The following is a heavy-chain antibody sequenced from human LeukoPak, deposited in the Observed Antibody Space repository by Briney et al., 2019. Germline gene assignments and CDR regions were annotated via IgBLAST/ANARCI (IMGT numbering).Heavy chain of an antibody. Sequence: QPGGSLRLSCAASGFTFSRHWMNWVRQAPGKGLEWVANIKQDGSEKYYVDSVKGRFTVSRDNAKNSLYLQMNSLRVEDTAVYYCARAQLAWDAANWGQGTLVAVSS. CDR3: ARAQLAWDAAN. J-gene: IGHJ4*02. V-gene: IGHV3-7*04. D-gene: IGHD6-13*01. CDR2: IKQDGSEK. CDR1: GFTFSRHW.